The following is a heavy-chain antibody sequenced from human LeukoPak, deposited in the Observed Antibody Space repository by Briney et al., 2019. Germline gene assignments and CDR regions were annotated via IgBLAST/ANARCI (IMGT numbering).Heavy chain of an antibody. Sequence: GSLELSCAASGFPFGSYAMSWGRPAPGKGPEWVPAISGGGYNTYYADSVKGRFTISRDNAKNSLYLQMNSLRAEDTAVYYCARGDNDYGDYVNDYWGQGTLVTVSS. CDR2: ISGGGYNT. J-gene: IGHJ4*02. D-gene: IGHD4-17*01. V-gene: IGHV3-23*01. CDR1: GFPFGSYA. CDR3: ARGDNDYGDYVNDY.